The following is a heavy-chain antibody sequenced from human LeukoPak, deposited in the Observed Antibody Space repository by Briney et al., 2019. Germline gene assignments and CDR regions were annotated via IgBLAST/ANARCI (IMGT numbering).Heavy chain of an antibody. D-gene: IGHD2-15*01. CDR2: ISYEGRNI. V-gene: IGHV3-30*03. J-gene: IGHJ6*02. CDR1: GFTFSSYG. CDR3: ARDIVVAAATPGFYYYGMDV. Sequence: GGSLRLSCAASGFTFSSYGMHWVRQAPGKGLEWVTVISYEGRNIFYADSVTGRFIISRDNSKNTLYLQMNSLRAEDTAVYYCARDIVVAAATPGFYYYGMDVWGQGTTVTVSS.